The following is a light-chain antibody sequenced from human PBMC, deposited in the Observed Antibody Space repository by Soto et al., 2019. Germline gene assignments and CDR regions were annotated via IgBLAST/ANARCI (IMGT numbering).Light chain of an antibody. CDR1: SSDVGGYNY. CDR3: SSYTRSSTL. V-gene: IGLV2-14*01. CDR2: EVS. Sequence: QSVLTQPASVSGSPGQSITISCTGTSSDVGGYNYVSWYQQHPGKAPKLMIYEVSNRPSGVSNRSSGSKSGNTASLTISGLQAEDEADYYCSSYTRSSTLFGTGTKVT. J-gene: IGLJ1*01.